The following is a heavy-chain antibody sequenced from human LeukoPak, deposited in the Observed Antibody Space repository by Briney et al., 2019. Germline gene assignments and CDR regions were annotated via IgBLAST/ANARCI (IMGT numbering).Heavy chain of an antibody. CDR2: ISGSGGST. CDR3: AKAINSYSSGYELGFDY. CDR1: GFTFSSYA. Sequence: PGGSLRLSCAASGFTFSSYAMSWVRQAPGKGLEWVSAISGSGGSTYYADSVKGRFTISRDNSKNTLYLQMNSLRAEDTAVYYCAKAINSYSSGYELGFDYWGQGTLVTVSS. V-gene: IGHV3-23*01. J-gene: IGHJ4*02. D-gene: IGHD6-19*01.